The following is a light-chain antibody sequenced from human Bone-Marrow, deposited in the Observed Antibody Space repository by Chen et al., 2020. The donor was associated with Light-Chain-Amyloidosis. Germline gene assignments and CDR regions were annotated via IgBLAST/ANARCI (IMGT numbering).Light chain of an antibody. CDR1: RSDVGGYNF. J-gene: IGLJ3*02. V-gene: IGLV2-14*03. CDR3: SSYTVSSTWV. Sequence: QSALTQPASVSGSPGQSITISCTGSRSDVGGYNFVSWYQQLPGKAPKLLIYDVTNRPSGVSYRFSGSKSGNTASLTVSGLQAEEEADYYCSSYTVSSTWVFGGGTKLTVL. CDR2: DVT.